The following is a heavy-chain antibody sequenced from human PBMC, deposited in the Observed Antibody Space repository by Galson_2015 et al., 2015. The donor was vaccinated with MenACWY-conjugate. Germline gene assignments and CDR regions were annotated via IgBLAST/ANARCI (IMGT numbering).Heavy chain of an antibody. J-gene: IGHJ4*02. CDR1: GFTFTDSP. CDR3: TRLEDLGGSQTGLYHFDY. D-gene: IGHD1-26*01. CDR2: IRSKSNTYAT. Sequence: SLRLSCAASGFTFTDSPIHWVRQASGKGLEWLGRIRSKSNTYATTYAASVRGRFTISRDDSKNTAYLQMDSLESEDTALYYCTRLEDLGGSQTGLYHFDYWGQGVLVTVSS. V-gene: IGHV3-73*01.